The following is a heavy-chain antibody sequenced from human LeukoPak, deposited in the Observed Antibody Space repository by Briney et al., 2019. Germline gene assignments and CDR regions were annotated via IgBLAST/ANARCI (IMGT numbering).Heavy chain of an antibody. J-gene: IGHJ5*02. D-gene: IGHD1-26*01. CDR2: IYSSGNI. V-gene: IGHV3-66*01. Sequence: PGGSLRLSCAGSGFTGGINDYMSWVRQAPGKGLEWVSVIYSSGNIYYADSVRGRFAISRDKSKNTLYLQMNSLTVEDTAMYYCTRTDLWVSWGQGAQVTVSS. CDR1: GFTGGINDY. CDR3: TRTDLWVS.